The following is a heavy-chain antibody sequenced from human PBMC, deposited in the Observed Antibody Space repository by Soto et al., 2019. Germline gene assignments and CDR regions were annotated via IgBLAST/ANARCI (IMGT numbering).Heavy chain of an antibody. CDR2: MSPDGSKK. CDR3: VKDRGGYIGYDYRNFALDV. V-gene: IGHV3-30*18. CDR1: GFTFSSFG. D-gene: IGHD5-12*01. Sequence: GGSLRLSCVVSGFTFSSFGIHWVRQGPGKGPEWVAVMSPDGSKKYHADSVKGRFTISRDNSRKTLYLQMNSLRSEDSAVYYCVKDRGGYIGYDYRNFALDVWGQATTDTVSS. J-gene: IGHJ6*01.